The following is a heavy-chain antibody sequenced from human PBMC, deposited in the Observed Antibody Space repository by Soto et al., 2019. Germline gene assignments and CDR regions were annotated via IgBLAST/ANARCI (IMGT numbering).Heavy chain of an antibody. CDR2: ISSSSSTI. CDR1: GFTFSSYS. CDR3: ASDRQYSGWSTRGAFDI. D-gene: IGHD6-19*01. Sequence: GGSLRLSCAASGFTFSSYSMNWVRQAPGKGLEWVSYISSSSSTIYYADSVKGRFTISRDNAKNSLYLQMNSLRDEDTAVYYCASDRQYSGWSTRGAFDIWGQGTMVTVSS. J-gene: IGHJ3*02. V-gene: IGHV3-48*02.